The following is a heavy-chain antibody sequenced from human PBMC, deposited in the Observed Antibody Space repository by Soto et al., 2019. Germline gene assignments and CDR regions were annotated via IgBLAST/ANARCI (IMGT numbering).Heavy chain of an antibody. V-gene: IGHV4-30-4*01. Sequence: SETLSLTCTVSGGSISSGDYYWSWIRQPPGKGLEWIGYIYYSGSTYYNPSLKSRVTISVDTSKNQFSLRLSSVTAADTAVYYCARDHYVYDILTGYGYYYGMDVWGQGTTVTVSS. CDR2: IYYSGST. CDR3: ARDHYVYDILTGYGYYYGMDV. J-gene: IGHJ6*02. D-gene: IGHD3-9*01. CDR1: GGSISSGDYY.